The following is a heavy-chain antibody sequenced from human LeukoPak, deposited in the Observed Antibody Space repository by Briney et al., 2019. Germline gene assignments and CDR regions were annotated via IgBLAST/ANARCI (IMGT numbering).Heavy chain of an antibody. J-gene: IGHJ4*02. CDR2: INPNSGGT. V-gene: IGHV1-2*06. CDR1: GYTFTGYY. CDR3: ARDRGYGDYFFDY. Sequence: ASVKVSCKASGYTFTGYYMHWVRQAPGQGLEWMGRINPNSGGTNYAQKFQGRVTMTRDTSISTAYMELSRLRSGDTAVYYCARDRGYGDYFFDYWGQGTLVTVSS. D-gene: IGHD4-17*01.